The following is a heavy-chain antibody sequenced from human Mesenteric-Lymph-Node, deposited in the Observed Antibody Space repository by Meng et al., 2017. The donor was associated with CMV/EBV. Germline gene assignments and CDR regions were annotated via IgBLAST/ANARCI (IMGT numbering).Heavy chain of an antibody. CDR2: IYGATTT. Sequence: GGSLRLSCAASGFTVSSSFMTWVRQPPGKGLEWVSFIYGATTTYYADSVKGRFTIPKDNSKNTVYLQMNNLRAEDSALYYCARVLGVAAPSDYWGQGTLVTVSS. CDR3: ARVLGVAAPSDY. V-gene: IGHV3-53*01. D-gene: IGHD6-19*01. CDR1: GFTVSSSF. J-gene: IGHJ4*02.